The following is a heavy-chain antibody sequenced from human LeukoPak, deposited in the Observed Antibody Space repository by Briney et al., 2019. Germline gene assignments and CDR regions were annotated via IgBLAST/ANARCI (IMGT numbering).Heavy chain of an antibody. CDR2: ISSSSSYI. CDR3: ARGGYCSGGSCYSAGWFDP. CDR1: GFTFSSYS. D-gene: IGHD2-15*01. Sequence: GGSLRLLCAASGFTFSSYSVNWVRRATGKGLEWVSSISSSSSYIYYADSVKGRFTISRDNAKNSLYLQMNSLRAEDTAVYYCARGGYCSGGSCYSAGWFDPWGQGSLVTVSS. V-gene: IGHV3-21*01. J-gene: IGHJ5*02.